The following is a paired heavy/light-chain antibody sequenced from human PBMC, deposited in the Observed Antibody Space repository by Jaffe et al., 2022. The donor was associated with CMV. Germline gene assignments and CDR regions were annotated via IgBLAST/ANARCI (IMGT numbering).Heavy chain of an antibody. Sequence: QLLLVESGGGLVKPGGSLRLSCEASGFTFGDYYMTWIRQRPGEGLDWLSSVRGSGTPTYYADSVRGRFTISRDNTKNSLYLQMNNLRVEDTAVYYCARVGIRFGYATPGNPFEVWGRGTTVIVSS. J-gene: IGHJ3*01. CDR3: ARVGIRFGYATPGNPFEV. D-gene: IGHD2-2*01. CDR2: VRGSGTPT. V-gene: IGHV3-11*01. CDR1: GFTFGDYY.
Light chain of an antibody. CDR3: QVWDTDSDHVV. Sequence: SYVLTQPPSVSVAPGKTATIPCGGNDIGSKSVHWYQQKPGQAPVLVIYHDRDRPSGIPERISGSNSGNTATLSITRVEAGDEADYYCQVWDTDSDHVVFGGGTKVTVL. J-gene: IGLJ2*01. CDR2: HDR. CDR1: DIGSKS. V-gene: IGLV3-21*04.